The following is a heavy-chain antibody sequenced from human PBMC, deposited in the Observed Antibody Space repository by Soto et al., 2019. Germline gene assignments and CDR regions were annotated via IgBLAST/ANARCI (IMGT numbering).Heavy chain of an antibody. CDR1: GGSFSGYY. CDR3: ASIIMTTASNWFDP. V-gene: IGHV4-34*01. Sequence: SETLSLTCAVYGGSFSGYYWSWIRQPPGKGLEWIGEINHSGSTNYNPSLKSRVTISVDTSKNQFSLKLSSVTAADMAVYYCASIIMTTASNWFDPWGQGNLVTVSS. CDR2: INHSGST. J-gene: IGHJ5*02. D-gene: IGHD4-17*01.